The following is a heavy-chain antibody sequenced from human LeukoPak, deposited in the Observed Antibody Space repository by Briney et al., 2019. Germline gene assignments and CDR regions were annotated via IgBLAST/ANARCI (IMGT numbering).Heavy chain of an antibody. CDR1: GGSISDYY. CDR3: AASRGAVAAPPNWFDP. J-gene: IGHJ5*02. D-gene: IGHD6-19*01. Sequence: SETLSLTCSVSGGSISDYYWTWIRQPAGKGLEWIGRINASGTTRYNPSLKSRLAMSVDTSKNQFSLKLSSVTAADTAVYYCAASRGAVAAPPNWFDPWGQGTLVTVSS. V-gene: IGHV4-4*07. CDR2: INASGTT.